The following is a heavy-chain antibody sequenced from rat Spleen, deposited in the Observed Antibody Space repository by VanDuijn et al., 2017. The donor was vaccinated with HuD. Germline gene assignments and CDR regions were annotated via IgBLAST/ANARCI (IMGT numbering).Heavy chain of an antibody. CDR2: INTGNGGT. Sequence: QVQLQQSGPELAKPGSSMKISCKTSGYIFTTYDITWIKQTTGQGLEYIGNINTGNGGTYYNGKFKGRATLTVDKSSSTAFLQLNSLTPDDSAVYYCARCGYYYSAYYFDYWGQGVMVTVSS. D-gene: IGHD1-1*01. V-gene: IGHV1-43*01. CDR3: ARCGYYYSAYYFDY. J-gene: IGHJ2*01. CDR1: GYIFTTYD.